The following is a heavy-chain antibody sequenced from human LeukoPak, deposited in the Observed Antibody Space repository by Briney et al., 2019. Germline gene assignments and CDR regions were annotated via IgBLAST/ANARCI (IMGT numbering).Heavy chain of an antibody. CDR3: ARDRGYCSGGSCYSVY. Sequence: ASVKVSCKASGYTFTSYGISWVRQAPGQGLEWMEWISAYNGNTNYAQKLQGRVTMTTDTSTSTAYMELRSLRSDDTAVYYCARDRGYCSGGSCYSVYWGQGTLVTVSS. J-gene: IGHJ4*02. CDR2: ISAYNGNT. D-gene: IGHD2-15*01. V-gene: IGHV1-18*01. CDR1: GYTFTSYG.